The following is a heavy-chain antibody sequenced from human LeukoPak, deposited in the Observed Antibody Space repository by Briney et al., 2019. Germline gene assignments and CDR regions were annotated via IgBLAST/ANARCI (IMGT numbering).Heavy chain of an antibody. CDR1: GFIFTNYS. J-gene: IGHJ4*02. CDR2: ISASGGNT. D-gene: IGHD2-2*01. V-gene: IGHV3-23*01. Sequence: GGSLRLSCAASGFIFTNYSMTWVRQAPGKGLEWVSAISASGGNTYYADSVKGRVTISRDNSKNTLYLQMNSLRADDTAVYYCANRLRPPTAAGDWGQGTLVTVSS. CDR3: ANRLRPPTAAGD.